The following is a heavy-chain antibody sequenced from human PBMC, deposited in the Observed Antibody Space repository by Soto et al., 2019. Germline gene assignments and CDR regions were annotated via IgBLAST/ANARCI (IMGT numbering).Heavy chain of an antibody. V-gene: IGHV3-23*01. CDR1: GFIFSTYA. CDR2: ISSSGGST. Sequence: GGSLRLSCAASGFIFSTYAINWVRQTPGKGREWVSAISSSGGSTYYAESVRGRFTISRDNSINTLYLQMRSLRPEDTAVYYCAHPRGYGVFDAVDIWGQGTMVTVSS. CDR3: AHPRGYGVFDAVDI. D-gene: IGHD4-17*01. J-gene: IGHJ3*02.